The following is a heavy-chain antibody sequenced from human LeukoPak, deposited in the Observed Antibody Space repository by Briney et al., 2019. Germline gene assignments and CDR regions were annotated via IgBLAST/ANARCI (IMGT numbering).Heavy chain of an antibody. CDR3: ARDHRNYYYGMDV. V-gene: IGHV3-30*04. Sequence: GGSLRLSCAASGFTFSSYAMHWVRQAPGKGLEWVAVISYDGSNKYYADSVKGRFTISRDNSNNTLYLQMNSLRAEDTAVYYCARDHRNYYYGMDVWGQGTTVTVSS. CDR1: GFTFSSYA. CDR2: ISYDGSNK. J-gene: IGHJ6*02.